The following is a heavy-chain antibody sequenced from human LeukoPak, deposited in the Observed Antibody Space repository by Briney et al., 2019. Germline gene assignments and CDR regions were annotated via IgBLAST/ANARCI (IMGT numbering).Heavy chain of an antibody. CDR2: ISGGGINT. D-gene: IGHD5-12*01. CDR3: VKAIVPTTRPFDA. Sequence: GGSLRLSCAASGFAFGKYDMSWVRQAPGKGLEWVSFISGGGINTYYAASVKGRFTIPWDTSKNTLFLQMSSLRGDDTAVYYCVKAIVPTTRPFDAWGQGTPVTVSS. J-gene: IGHJ4*02. CDR1: GFAFGKYD. V-gene: IGHV3-23*01.